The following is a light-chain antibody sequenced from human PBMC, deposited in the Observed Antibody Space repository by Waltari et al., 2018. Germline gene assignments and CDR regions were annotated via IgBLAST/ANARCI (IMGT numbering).Light chain of an antibody. Sequence: QSALTQPASVSGSPGQSITISCTGTSSDVGSYNLVSWYQQHPGKAPKLMIYEVSKRPSWVSNPFSGSKSGNTASLTISWRQAEDEADYYCCSYAGSSTHVVFGGGTKLTVL. CDR3: CSYAGSSTHVV. J-gene: IGLJ2*01. CDR2: EVS. V-gene: IGLV2-23*02. CDR1: SSDVGSYNL.